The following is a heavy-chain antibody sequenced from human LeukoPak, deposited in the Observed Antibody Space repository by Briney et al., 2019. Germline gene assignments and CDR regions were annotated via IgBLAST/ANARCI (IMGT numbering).Heavy chain of an antibody. CDR1: GFTFSSYG. Sequence: GGSLRLSCAASGFTFSSYGMHWVRQAPGKGLEWVAVISYDGSNKYYADSVKGRFTISRDNSKNTLYLQMNSLRAEDTAVYYCAKSLDKVQSLLDYWGQGTLVTVSS. J-gene: IGHJ4*02. CDR2: ISYDGSNK. V-gene: IGHV3-30*18. CDR3: AKSLDKVQSLLDY. D-gene: IGHD2-2*03.